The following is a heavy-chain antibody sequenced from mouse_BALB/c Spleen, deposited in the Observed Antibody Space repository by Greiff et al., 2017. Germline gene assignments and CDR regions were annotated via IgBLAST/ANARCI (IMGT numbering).Heavy chain of an antibody. CDR1: GFSLTSYG. V-gene: IGHV2-2*02. CDR3: ARSYYRYDPWFAY. Sequence: VMLVESGPGLVQPSQSLSITCTVSGFSLTSYGVHWVRQSPGKGLEWLGVIWSGGSTDYNAAFISRLSISKDNSKSQVFFKMNSLQANDTAIYYCARSYYRYDPWFAYWGQGTLVTVSA. J-gene: IGHJ3*01. D-gene: IGHD2-14*01. CDR2: IWSGGST.